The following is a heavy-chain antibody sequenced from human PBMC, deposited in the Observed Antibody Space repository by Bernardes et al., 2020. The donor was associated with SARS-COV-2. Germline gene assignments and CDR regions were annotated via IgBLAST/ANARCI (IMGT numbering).Heavy chain of an antibody. Sequence: SATLSLTCTVSGGSLRSSYWSWLRQPPGQGLEWLGFIYFGGNTDYNPSLKGRVTMSVDTSKKQLTLKLNSLTAADTGVYYCAREGGRNRSFSAWGQGSLVVVSS. CDR2: IYFGGNT. CDR3: AREGGRNRSFSA. V-gene: IGHV4-59*01. J-gene: IGHJ5*02. D-gene: IGHD2-15*01. CDR1: GGSLRSSY.